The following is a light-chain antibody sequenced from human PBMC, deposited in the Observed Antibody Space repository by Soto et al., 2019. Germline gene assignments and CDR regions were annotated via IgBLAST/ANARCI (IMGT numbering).Light chain of an antibody. CDR3: AAWDDSLNGYV. J-gene: IGLJ1*01. CDR1: SSNIGSYT. CDR2: SNS. V-gene: IGLV1-44*01. Sequence: QPVLIQPPSASGTPGQRVTVSCSRGSSNIGSYTVNWYQQLPGAAPKLLIYSNSQRPSGVPDRFSASKSGTSASLAISGLQSEDEAEYYCAAWDDSLNGYVFGPGTKVTVL.